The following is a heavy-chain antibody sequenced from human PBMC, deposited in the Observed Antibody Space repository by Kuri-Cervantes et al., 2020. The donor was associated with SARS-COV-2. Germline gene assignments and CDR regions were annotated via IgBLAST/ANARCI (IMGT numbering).Heavy chain of an antibody. Sequence: GESLKISCAASGFTFSSYAMHWVRQAPGKGLEWVAVISYDGSNKYYADSVKGRFTISRDNSKNTLYLQMNSLRAEDTAVYYCAKGGPYYYDSSTPFDIWGQGTMVTVSS. CDR2: ISYDGSNK. CDR1: GFTFSSYA. D-gene: IGHD3-22*01. CDR3: AKGGPYYYDSSTPFDI. V-gene: IGHV3-30-3*01. J-gene: IGHJ3*02.